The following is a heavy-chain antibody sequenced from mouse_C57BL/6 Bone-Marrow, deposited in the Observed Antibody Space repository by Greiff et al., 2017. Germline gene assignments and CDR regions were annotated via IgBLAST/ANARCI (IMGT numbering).Heavy chain of an antibody. Sequence: VQLQEPGAELAKPGASVKLSCKASGYTFTSSWMHWLKQRPGQGLEWIGYFNPSGGYTKYNQKFKDKATLTADQSSSTANLQLSSPAYEDTAVQYYAATMLTTSYWGQGTTLTVSS. CDR2: FNPSGGYT. D-gene: IGHD2-2*01. CDR3: AATMLTTSY. J-gene: IGHJ2*01. CDR1: GYTFTSSW. V-gene: IGHV1-7*01.